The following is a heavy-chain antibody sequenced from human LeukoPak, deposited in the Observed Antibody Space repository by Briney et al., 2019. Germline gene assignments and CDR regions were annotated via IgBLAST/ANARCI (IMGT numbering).Heavy chain of an antibody. CDR2: IKQDGSEK. Sequence: GGSLRLSCAASGFTFSSYWMSWVRQAPGKGLEWVANIKQDGSEKYYVDSVKGRFTISRDNAKNSLYLQMNSLRAEDTAVYYCARGKCSTSCYPYYYYGMDVWGQGTTVTVSS. CDR3: ARGKCSTSCYPYYYYGMDV. CDR1: GFTFSSYW. J-gene: IGHJ6*02. D-gene: IGHD2-2*01. V-gene: IGHV3-7*01.